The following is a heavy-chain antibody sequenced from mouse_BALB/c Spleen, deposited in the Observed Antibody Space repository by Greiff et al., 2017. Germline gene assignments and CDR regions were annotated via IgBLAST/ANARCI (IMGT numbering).Heavy chain of an antibody. CDR1: GFTFSDYY. CDR2: ISDGGSYT. V-gene: IGHV5-4*02. D-gene: IGHD1-1*01. Sequence: EVQGVESGGGLVKPGGSLKLSCAASGFTFSDYYMYWVRQTPEKRLEWVATISDGGSYTYYPDSVKGRFTISRDNAKNNLYLQMSSLKSEDTAMYYCARDDYYYGSSYGYWGQGTTLTVSS. CDR3: ARDDYYYGSSYGY. J-gene: IGHJ2*01.